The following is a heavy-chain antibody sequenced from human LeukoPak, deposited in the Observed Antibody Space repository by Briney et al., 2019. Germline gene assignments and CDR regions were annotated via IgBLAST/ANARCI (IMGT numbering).Heavy chain of an antibody. CDR3: ARGLYRRSFANKYYYGSGSRNAFDI. CDR2: INHSGST. J-gene: IGHJ3*02. CDR1: GGSFSGYY. D-gene: IGHD3-10*01. V-gene: IGHV4-34*01. Sequence: SETLSLTCAVYGGSFSGYYWSWIRQPPGKGLEWIGEINHSGSTNYNPSLKSRVTISVDTSKIQFSLKLSSVTAADTAVYHCARGLYRRSFANKYYYGSGSRNAFDIWGQGTMVTVSS.